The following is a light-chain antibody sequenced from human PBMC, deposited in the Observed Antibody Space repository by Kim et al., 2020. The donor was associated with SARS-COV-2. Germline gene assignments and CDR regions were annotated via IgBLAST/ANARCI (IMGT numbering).Light chain of an antibody. CDR2: EDN. V-gene: IGLV6-57*02. CDR3: QSYDSSNQV. CDR1: SGSIASND. J-gene: IGLJ3*02. Sequence: GKTVTISCSGSSGSIASNDVQWYQQRPGSAPTTVIYEDNQRPSGVPERFSGSIDSSSNSASLTNSGLKTEDEADYYCQSYDSSNQVFGGGTQLTVL.